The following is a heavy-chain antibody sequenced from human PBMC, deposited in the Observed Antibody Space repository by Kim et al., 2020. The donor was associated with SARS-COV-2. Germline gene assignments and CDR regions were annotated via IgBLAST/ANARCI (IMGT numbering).Heavy chain of an antibody. J-gene: IGHJ4*02. CDR1: GDSLRSSFW. CDR2: IYDSGYT. CDR3: ARAVDFYSAGIDY. D-gene: IGHD2-21*01. V-gene: IGHV4-4*02. Sequence: SETLSLTCTVSGDSLRSSFWWTWVRQPPGKGLEWIGEIYDSGYTKYSPALQSRVTISLDKSNNQLSLELLSMSAADTAVYYCARAVDFYSAGIDYCGQGALGHRLL.